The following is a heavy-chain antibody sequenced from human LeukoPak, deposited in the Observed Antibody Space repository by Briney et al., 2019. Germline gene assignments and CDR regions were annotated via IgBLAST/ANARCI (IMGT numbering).Heavy chain of an antibody. J-gene: IGHJ4*02. CDR1: GFTFSDYY. Sequence: GGSLRLSCAASGFTFSDYYMSWVRQAPGKGLEWVSAIGTAGDTYYPGSVKGRFTISRENAKNSLYLQMNSLRAGDTAVYYCARVGKGNIVATAYDYWGQGTLVTVSS. CDR2: IGTAGDT. V-gene: IGHV3-13*01. CDR3: ARVGKGNIVATAYDY. D-gene: IGHD5-12*01.